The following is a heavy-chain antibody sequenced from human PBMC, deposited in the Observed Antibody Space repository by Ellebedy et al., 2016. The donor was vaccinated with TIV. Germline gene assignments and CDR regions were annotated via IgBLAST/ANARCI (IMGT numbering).Heavy chain of an antibody. D-gene: IGHD3-10*01. J-gene: IGHJ4*02. CDR3: ASGPYGYFDY. CDR1: GFTFSSYA. Sequence: GESLKISXAASGFTFSSYAMHWVRQAPGKGLEWVAVISYDGSNKYYADSVKGRFTISRDNSKNTLYLQMNSLRAEDTAVYYCASGPYGYFDYWGQGTLVTVSS. V-gene: IGHV3-30-3*01. CDR2: ISYDGSNK.